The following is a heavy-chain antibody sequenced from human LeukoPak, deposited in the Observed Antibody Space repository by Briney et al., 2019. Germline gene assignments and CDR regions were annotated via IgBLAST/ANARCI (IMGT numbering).Heavy chain of an antibody. CDR3: ARDFRSYGFGYYYMDV. J-gene: IGHJ6*03. CDR1: GYTFTGYY. CDR2: INPNSGGT. Sequence: ASVKVSCKASGYTFTGYYMHWVRQAPGQGLEWMGWINPNSGGTNYAQKFQGRVTMTRDTSISTAYMELSRLRSDDTAVYYCARDFRSYGFGYYYMDVWGQGTLVTVSS. D-gene: IGHD5-18*01. V-gene: IGHV1-2*02.